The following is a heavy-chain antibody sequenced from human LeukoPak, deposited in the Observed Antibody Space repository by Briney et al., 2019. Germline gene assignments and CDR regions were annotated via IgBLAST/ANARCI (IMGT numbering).Heavy chain of an antibody. V-gene: IGHV3-48*02. CDR2: ISSSSGTI. J-gene: IGHJ5*02. CDR3: VRGRAGGNSVWFDP. D-gene: IGHD4-23*01. CDR1: GFTFSSYS. Sequence: GGSLRLSCAASGFTFSSYSMDWVRQAPGKGLEWISFISSSSGTIYYADSVKGRFTISRDNAKNSLYLQMNSLRDEDTAVYYCVRGRAGGNSVWFDPWGQGTLVTVSS.